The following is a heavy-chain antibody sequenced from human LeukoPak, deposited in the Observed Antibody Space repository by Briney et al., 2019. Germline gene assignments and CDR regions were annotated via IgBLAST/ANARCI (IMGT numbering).Heavy chain of an antibody. CDR3: ARLRCDVGDCYSAGQNF. J-gene: IGHJ4*02. D-gene: IGHD2-21*02. CDR1: GFTFTTYW. Sequence: GGSLRLSCAASGFTFTTYWMHWDRQAPGQGLVWVSRINSDGSSTSYADSVKGRFSISRDNARNTLYLQMNSLRAEDTAVYFCARLRCDVGDCYSAGQNFWGQGTLVTVSS. CDR2: INSDGSST. V-gene: IGHV3-74*01.